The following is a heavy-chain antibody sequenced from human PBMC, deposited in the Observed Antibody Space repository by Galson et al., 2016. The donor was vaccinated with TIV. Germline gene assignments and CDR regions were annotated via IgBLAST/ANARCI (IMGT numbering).Heavy chain of an antibody. CDR2: INPDSGGT. J-gene: IGHJ6*02. CDR1: GYIFTAYY. V-gene: IGHV1-2*02. D-gene: IGHD4-17*01. CDR3: ARIVYGSSALDV. Sequence: SVKVSCMASGYIFTAYYMHWVRQAPGQGLEWLGWINPDSGGTHYAQKFQGRVTMTRDTSINTAYMEVSRLRSDDTAVYYCARIVYGSSALDVWGQGTTVTVSS.